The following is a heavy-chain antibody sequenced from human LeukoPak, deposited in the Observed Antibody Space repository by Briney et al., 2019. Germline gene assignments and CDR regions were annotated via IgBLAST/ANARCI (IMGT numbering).Heavy chain of an antibody. V-gene: IGHV4-59*11. D-gene: IGHD2-8*02. J-gene: IGHJ6*04. Sequence: SETLSLTCTVSGGSISSHYWSWIRQPPGKGLEWIGYINNSGSTNYNPSLKSRVTISVDTPKNQFSLKLSSVTAADTAVYYCARGRPYCDVWGKGTTVTVSS. CDR2: INNSGST. CDR3: ARGRPYCDV. CDR1: GGSISSHY.